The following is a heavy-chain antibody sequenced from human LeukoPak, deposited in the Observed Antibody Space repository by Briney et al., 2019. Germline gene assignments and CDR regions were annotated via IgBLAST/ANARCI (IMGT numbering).Heavy chain of an antibody. CDR1: GFTFSSYA. D-gene: IGHD3-3*01. CDR2: ISSNGGST. J-gene: IGHJ4*02. V-gene: IGHV3-64*01. Sequence: GGSLRLSCAASGFTFSSYAMHWVRQAPGKGLEYVSAISSNGGSTYYANSVKGRFTISRDNSKNTLYLQMGSLRAEDMAVYYCARAPYYYDFWSGLDYWGQGTLVTVSS. CDR3: ARAPYYYDFWSGLDY.